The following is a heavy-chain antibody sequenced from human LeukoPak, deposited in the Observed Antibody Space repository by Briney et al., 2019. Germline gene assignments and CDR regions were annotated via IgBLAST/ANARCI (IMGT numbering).Heavy chain of an antibody. Sequence: ASVKVSCKASGYTFTSYGISWVRQAPGQGLEWMGWISAYNGNTNYAQKLQGRVTMTTDTSTSTAYMELRSLRSDDTAVYYCASRVAYGIAARPPFDYWGQGTLVTVSS. D-gene: IGHD6-6*01. CDR1: GYTFTSYG. CDR3: ASRVAYGIAARPPFDY. V-gene: IGHV1-18*01. CDR2: ISAYNGNT. J-gene: IGHJ4*02.